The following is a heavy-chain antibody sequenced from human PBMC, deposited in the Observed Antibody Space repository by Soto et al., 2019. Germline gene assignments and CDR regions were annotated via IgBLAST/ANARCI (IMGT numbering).Heavy chain of an antibody. V-gene: IGHV1-8*01. CDR1: GYTFTTYD. CDR2: INPNSGNI. CDR3: ARGRASGSYYLLDY. Sequence: GASVKVSSKASGYTFTTYDINWVRQATGHGLEWMGWINPNSGNIGYAQRFQGRVTMTRDTAIRTAYMEVSSLRSDDTAVYYCARGRASGSYYLLDYWGQGTLVTVSS. J-gene: IGHJ4*02. D-gene: IGHD3-10*01.